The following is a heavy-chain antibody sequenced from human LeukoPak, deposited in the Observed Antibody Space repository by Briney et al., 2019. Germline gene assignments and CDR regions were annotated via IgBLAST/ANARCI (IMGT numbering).Heavy chain of an antibody. D-gene: IGHD3-16*01. J-gene: IGHJ4*02. Sequence: AETLSLTCTVSGGSISSSSYYWGWIRQPPGKGLEWIISIYDSGRSYYNPSLKSRVTISVDTSKNQFSLKLSSVTAADTAVYYCARHGDDLYYFDYWGQGTLVTVSS. CDR1: GGSISSSSYY. CDR2: IYDSGRS. CDR3: ARHGDDLYYFDY. V-gene: IGHV4-39*01.